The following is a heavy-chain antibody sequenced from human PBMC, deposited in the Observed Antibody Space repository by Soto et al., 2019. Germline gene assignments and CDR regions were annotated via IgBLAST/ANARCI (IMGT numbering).Heavy chain of an antibody. D-gene: IGHD2-15*01. CDR1: GFTFSSYA. Sequence: GGSLRLSCAASGFTFSSYAMSWVRQAPGKGLEWVSAISGSGGSTYYADSVKGRFTISRDNSKKTLYLQLNSLRAEDTAVYYCAKGRTYCSGGSCYPAIAFDIWGQGTMVTVSS. V-gene: IGHV3-23*01. CDR3: AKGRTYCSGGSCYPAIAFDI. J-gene: IGHJ3*02. CDR2: ISGSGGST.